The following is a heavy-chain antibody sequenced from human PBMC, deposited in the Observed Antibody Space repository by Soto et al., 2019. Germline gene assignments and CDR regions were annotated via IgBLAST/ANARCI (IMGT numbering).Heavy chain of an antibody. CDR2: INPNSGGT. D-gene: IGHD3-22*01. V-gene: IGHV1-2*02. CDR1: GYPFTGHY. J-gene: IGHJ5*02. Sequence: GSVKGSWKTSGYPFTGHYMHWVRQAPGQGLEWMGWINPNSGGTNYAQKFQGRVTMTRDTSISTAYMELRRLRSDDTAVYYCARAWDYYDSTGINWFDPWGQGTMVTVSS. CDR3: ARAWDYYDSTGINWFDP.